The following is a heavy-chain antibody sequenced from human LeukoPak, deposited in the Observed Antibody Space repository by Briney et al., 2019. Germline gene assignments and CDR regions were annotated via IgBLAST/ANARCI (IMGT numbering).Heavy chain of an antibody. CDR1: GFTFSSYA. CDR3: ARDQEGYSMDV. CDR2: ISYDGSNK. J-gene: IGHJ6*02. Sequence: PGGSLRLSCAASGFTFSSYAMHWVRQAPGKGLEWVAVISYDGSNKYYADSVKGRFTISRDNPKNTLYLQMNSLRAEDTAVYCCARDQEGYSMDVWGQGTTVTVSS. V-gene: IGHV3-30-3*01.